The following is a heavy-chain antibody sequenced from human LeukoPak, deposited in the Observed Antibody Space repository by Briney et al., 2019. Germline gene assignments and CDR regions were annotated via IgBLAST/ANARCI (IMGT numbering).Heavy chain of an antibody. CDR2: IYYSGST. CDR1: GYSLSSGYY. Sequence: PSETLSHTCAVSGYSLSSGYYWGWIRQPPGKGLEWIGYIYYSGSTNYNPSLKSRVTISVDTSKNQFSLKLSSVTAADTAVYYCARVMGSVTKALGYFDLWGRGTLVTVSS. J-gene: IGHJ2*01. D-gene: IGHD1-26*01. CDR3: ARVMGSVTKALGYFDL. V-gene: IGHV4-61*01.